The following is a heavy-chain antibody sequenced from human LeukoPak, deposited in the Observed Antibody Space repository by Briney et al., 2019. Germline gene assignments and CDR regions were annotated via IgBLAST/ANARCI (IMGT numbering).Heavy chain of an antibody. CDR2: ISSNGGST. CDR1: GFSFARYG. J-gene: IGHJ4*02. Sequence: PGGSLRLSCAASGFSFARYGMSWVRQAPGKGLEYVSAISSNGGSTYYANSVKGRFTISRDNSKNTLYLQMGSLRAEDMAVYYCATLTAIIDYWGQGTLVTVSS. CDR3: ATLTAIIDY. V-gene: IGHV3-64*01. D-gene: IGHD5-18*01.